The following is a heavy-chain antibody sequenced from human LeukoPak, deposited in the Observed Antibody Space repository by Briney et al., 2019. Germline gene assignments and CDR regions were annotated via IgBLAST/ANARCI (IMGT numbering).Heavy chain of an antibody. V-gene: IGHV3-23*01. Sequence: PGGSLRLSCAASGFTFSSYAMSWVRQAPGKGLEWVSAISGSGGSTYYADSVKGRFTISRDNSKNTLYLQMNSLRAEDTAVYYRGHSAAGNYYYYGMDVWGQGTTVTVSS. J-gene: IGHJ6*02. D-gene: IGHD6-13*01. CDR3: GHSAAGNYYYYGMDV. CDR2: ISGSGGST. CDR1: GFTFSSYA.